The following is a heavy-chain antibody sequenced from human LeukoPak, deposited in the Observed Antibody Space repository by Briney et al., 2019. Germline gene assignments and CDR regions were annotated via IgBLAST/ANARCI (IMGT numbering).Heavy chain of an antibody. D-gene: IGHD3-10*01. CDR1: GFTFVSYA. CDR2: ISGSGGST. Sequence: GGSLRLSCAASGFTFVSYAMSWVRQAPGKGLEWVSNISGSGGSTDYADSVKGRFTISRDNSKNTLYLQMNSLRAEDTAVYYCAKVAYYYGPFDYWGQGTLVTVSS. CDR3: AKVAYYYGPFDY. J-gene: IGHJ4*02. V-gene: IGHV3-23*01.